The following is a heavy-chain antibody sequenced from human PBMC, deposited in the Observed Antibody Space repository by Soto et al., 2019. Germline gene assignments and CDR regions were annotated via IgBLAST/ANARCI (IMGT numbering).Heavy chain of an antibody. V-gene: IGHV1-8*01. J-gene: IGHJ4*02. CDR2: MNPNSGNT. CDR3: ALFLEWSPYYFDY. CDR1: GYTFTSYD. Sequence: QVQLVQSGAEVKKPGASVKVSCKASGYTFTSYDINWVRQATGQGLEWMGWMNPNSGNTGYAQKFQGRVTMTRNTAISTAYMGLSSLRSEDTAVYYCALFLEWSPYYFDYWGQGTLVTVSS. D-gene: IGHD3-3*01.